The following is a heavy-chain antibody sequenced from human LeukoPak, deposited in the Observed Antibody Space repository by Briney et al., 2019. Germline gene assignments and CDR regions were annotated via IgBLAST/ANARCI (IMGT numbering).Heavy chain of an antibody. V-gene: IGHV3-74*01. CDR3: AKDHYYDFWSGYSYYFDY. CDR1: GFIFSFCC. D-gene: IGHD3-3*01. CDR2: ICPDGTGI. J-gene: IGHJ4*02. Sequence: GGSLRLSCAASGFIFSFCCMHWVRQAPGKGPMWVSRICPDGTGISYADSVKARFTTSRDNAKNTVYLQMNSLRAEDTAVYYCAKDHYYDFWSGYSYYFDYWGQGTLVTVSS.